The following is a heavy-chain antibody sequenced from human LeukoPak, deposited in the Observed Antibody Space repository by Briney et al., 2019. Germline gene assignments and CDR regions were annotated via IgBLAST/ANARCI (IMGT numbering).Heavy chain of an antibody. J-gene: IGHJ6*02. D-gene: IGHD5-24*01. CDR3: AGRDKGYYYGMDV. CDR2: LYSSGST. V-gene: IGHV3-66*01. Sequence: GGSLRLSCAASGFTVSSNYMSWVRQAPGKGLEWVSLLYSSGSTYYTDSVKGRFTISRDSSKNTLYPQMNSLRAEDTAVYYCAGRDKGYYYGMDVWGQGTTVTVSS. CDR1: GFTVSSNY.